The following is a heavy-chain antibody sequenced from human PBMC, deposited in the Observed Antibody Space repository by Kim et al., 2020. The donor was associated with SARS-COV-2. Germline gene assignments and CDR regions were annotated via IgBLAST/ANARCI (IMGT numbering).Heavy chain of an antibody. CDR2: IRSKAYGGTT. V-gene: IGHV3-49*03. D-gene: IGHD6-19*01. J-gene: IGHJ4*02. CDR1: GFTFGDYA. Sequence: GGSLRLSCTASGFTFGDYAMSWFRQAPGKGLEWEGFIRSKAYGGTTEYAASVKGRFTISRDDSKSIAYLQMNSLKTEDTAVYYCSGGGGWPFLDYWGQGTLVTVSS. CDR3: SGGGGWPFLDY.